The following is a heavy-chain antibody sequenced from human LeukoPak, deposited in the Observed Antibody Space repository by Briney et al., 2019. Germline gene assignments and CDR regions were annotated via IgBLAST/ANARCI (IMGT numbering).Heavy chain of an antibody. CDR2: IYYSGST. CDR1: GGSISSSSYY. Sequence: PSETLSLTCTVSGGSISSSSYYWGWIRQPPGKGLEWIGSIYYSGSTYYNPSLKSRVTISVDTSKNQFSLKLSSVTAADTAVYYCARTPKTIVVVPAVKDFFDYWGQGTLVTVSS. J-gene: IGHJ4*02. V-gene: IGHV4-39*07. D-gene: IGHD2-2*01. CDR3: ARTPKTIVVVPAVKDFFDY.